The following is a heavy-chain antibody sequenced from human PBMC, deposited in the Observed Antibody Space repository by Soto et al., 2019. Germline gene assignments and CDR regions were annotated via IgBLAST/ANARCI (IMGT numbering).Heavy chain of an antibody. CDR3: ARPPGYVSDWYYFDL. CDR2: ISPKSGGT. CDR1: GYTFTGYY. Sequence: WASVKVSCKASGYTFTGYYMHWVRQAPGQGFEWMGRISPKSGGTNYAQKFQGRVTMTWDTSLNTAYMELSSLMFEDTAVYYCARPPGYVSDWYYFDLWGQGTLVTVSS. J-gene: IGHJ4*02. V-gene: IGHV1-2*02. D-gene: IGHD3-9*01.